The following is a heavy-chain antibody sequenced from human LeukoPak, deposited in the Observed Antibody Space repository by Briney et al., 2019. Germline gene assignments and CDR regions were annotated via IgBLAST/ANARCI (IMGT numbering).Heavy chain of an antibody. CDR1: GGSISGYY. CDR2: IYYSGST. J-gene: IGHJ4*02. Sequence: PSETLSLTCTVSGGSISGYYWSWIRQPPGKGLEWIGYIYYSGSTNYNPSLKSRVTISLDTSKNQFYLKLTSVTAADTAVYYCARLASGYDDWGQGTLVTVSS. D-gene: IGHD5-12*01. V-gene: IGHV4-59*01. CDR3: ARLASGYDD.